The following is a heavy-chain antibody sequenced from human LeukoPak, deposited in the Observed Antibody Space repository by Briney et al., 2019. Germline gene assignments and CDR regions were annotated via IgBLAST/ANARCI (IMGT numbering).Heavy chain of an antibody. Sequence: SGGSLRLSCAASGFTFSSYGMHWVRQAPGKGLEWVAFIRYDGSNKYYADSVKGRFTISRDNSKNTLYLQMNSLRPEDMAVYYCASGGHFYGSGSYYNEPMDVWGKGTTVTISS. CDR2: IRYDGSNK. D-gene: IGHD3-10*01. V-gene: IGHV3-30*02. CDR1: GFTFSSYG. CDR3: ASGGHFYGSGSYYNEPMDV. J-gene: IGHJ6*03.